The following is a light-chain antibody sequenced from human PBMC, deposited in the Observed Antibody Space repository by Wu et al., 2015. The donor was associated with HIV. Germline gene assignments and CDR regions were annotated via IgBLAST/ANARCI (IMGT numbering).Light chain of an antibody. V-gene: IGKV3-15*01. J-gene: IGKJ1*01. CDR1: QSLSSN. Sequence: EIVLTQSPATLSVSPGERVTLYCRASQSLSSNLAWYQQKPGQAPRLFIYGASNRATGTPARFSGSESGTEFTLTISSLQSEDFAVYYCHQYDNWPPWTFGQGTKVEIK. CDR2: GAS. CDR3: HQYDNWPPWT.